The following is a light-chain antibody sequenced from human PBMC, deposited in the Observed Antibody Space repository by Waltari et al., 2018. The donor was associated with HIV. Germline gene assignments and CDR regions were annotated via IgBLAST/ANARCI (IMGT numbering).Light chain of an antibody. CDR2: DDS. CDR3: QVWDSSTDHWV. CDR1: NIGSKS. Sequence: SYVLTQPPSVSVAPGKTARITCGGNNIGSKSVHWYQQKPGQAPEVVIYDDSDRPSGIPERFSGSNSGNTATLTISRVEAGDEADYYCQVWDSSTDHWVFGGGTKLTVL. J-gene: IGLJ3*02. V-gene: IGLV3-21*04.